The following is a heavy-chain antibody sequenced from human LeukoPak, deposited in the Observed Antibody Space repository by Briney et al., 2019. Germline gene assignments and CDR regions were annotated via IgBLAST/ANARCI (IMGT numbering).Heavy chain of an antibody. V-gene: IGHV4-34*01. CDR2: INHSRIT. CDR1: VVPFSRYW. CDR3: ATTSGH. J-gene: IGHJ4*02. Sequence: SETLSLTCAVYVVPFSRYWWEWIRQPPGKGLEWIGEINHSRITNYNPSLKSRVSISVDTSKNQFSLKLSSVTAADTAVYYCATTSGHWGQGTLVTVSS.